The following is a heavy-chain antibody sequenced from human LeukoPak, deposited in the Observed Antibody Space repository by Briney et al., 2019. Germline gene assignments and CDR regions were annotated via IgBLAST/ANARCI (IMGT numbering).Heavy chain of an antibody. Sequence: GGSLRLSCPASGFTFSSYSMNWVRQAPGKGLEWVSYISSSSSTIYYADSVKGRFTISRDNAKNSLYLQMNSLRDEDTAVYYCARDSNPLYYYYYGMDVWGQGTTVTVSS. V-gene: IGHV3-48*02. CDR2: ISSSSSTI. J-gene: IGHJ6*02. CDR3: ARDSNPLYYYYYGMDV. CDR1: GFTFSSYS. D-gene: IGHD4-11*01.